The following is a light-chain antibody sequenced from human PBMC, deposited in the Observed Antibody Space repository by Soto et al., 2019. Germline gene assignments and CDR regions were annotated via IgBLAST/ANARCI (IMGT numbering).Light chain of an antibody. CDR2: ANT. V-gene: IGLV1-40*01. Sequence: QAVVTQPPSVSGAPGQRVTISCTGSSSNIGAGYDVHWYQQLPGTAPKLLIYANTNRPSGVPDRFSASKSGTSASLAITGLQAEDEADYYCQSSDSSLSGVVFGGGTKLTVL. CDR1: SSNIGAGYD. J-gene: IGLJ2*01. CDR3: QSSDSSLSGVV.